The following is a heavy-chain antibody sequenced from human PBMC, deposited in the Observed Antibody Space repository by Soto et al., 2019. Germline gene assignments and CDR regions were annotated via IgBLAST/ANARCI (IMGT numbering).Heavy chain of an antibody. CDR2: IYYSGTT. Sequence: QVQLQESGPGLVQASQTLSLTCTVSGGPITTGGHFWSWIRRSPGKGVEWIGYIYYSGTTHYNPSLKSRVTISIDTSKKQFSLNLSSVTAADTAVYYCARAVSGSCLDSWGQGTLVTVSS. V-gene: IGHV4-31*03. CDR1: GGPITTGGHF. D-gene: IGHD1-26*01. CDR3: ARAVSGSCLDS. J-gene: IGHJ4*02.